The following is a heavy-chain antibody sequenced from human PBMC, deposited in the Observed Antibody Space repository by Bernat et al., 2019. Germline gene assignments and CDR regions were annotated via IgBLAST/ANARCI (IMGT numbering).Heavy chain of an antibody. V-gene: IGHV1-46*03. J-gene: IGHJ5*02. D-gene: IGHD2-2*01. CDR3: ASNLIVVPAAMGWFDP. CDR2: INPSGGST. Sequence: QVQLVQSGAEVKKPGASVKVSCKASGYTFTSYYMHWVRQAPGQGLEWMGIINPSGGSTSYAQKFQGRVTMTRDTSTSTVYMELSSLRSEDTAVYYCASNLIVVPAAMGWFDPWGQGTLVTVSS. CDR1: GYTFTSYY.